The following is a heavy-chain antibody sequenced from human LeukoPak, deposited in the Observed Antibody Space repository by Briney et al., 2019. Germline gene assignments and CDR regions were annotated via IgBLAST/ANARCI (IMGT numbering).Heavy chain of an antibody. J-gene: IGHJ4*02. CDR1: GFTFSSYW. V-gene: IGHV3-7*01. CDR2: IKQDGSEK. Sequence: PGGSLRLSCAASGFTFSSYWMSWVRQAPGKGLEWVANIKQDGSEKYYVDSVKGRFTISKDNAKNSLYLQMNSLRAEDTAVYYCASADSSGWYLPSDYWGQGTLVTVSS. CDR3: ASADSSGWYLPSDY. D-gene: IGHD6-19*01.